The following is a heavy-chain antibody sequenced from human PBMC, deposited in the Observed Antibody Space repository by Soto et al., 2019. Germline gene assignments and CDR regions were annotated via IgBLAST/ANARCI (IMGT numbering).Heavy chain of an antibody. CDR1: GFTFSDYY. J-gene: IGHJ6*02. CDR3: VKGGEGAHYYHYGMDV. D-gene: IGHD2-21*01. CDR2: ISSDTSHT. V-gene: IGHV3-11*06. Sequence: GGSLRLSCAASGFTFSDYYMSWIRQAPGKGLEWVSFISSDTSHTNYAASVKGRFTISRDNAQNSLHLQMNSLRAEDAAVYYCVKGGEGAHYYHYGMDVWGQGTTVTVSS.